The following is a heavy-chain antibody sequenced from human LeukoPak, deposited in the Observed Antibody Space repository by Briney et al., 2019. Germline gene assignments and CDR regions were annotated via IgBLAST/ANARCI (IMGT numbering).Heavy chain of an antibody. Sequence: GGSLRLSCVASGFTFTGHSMHWVRQAPGKGLEWVAVVADDEKTIFYADSLKGRFTVSRDNSKNTVSLQMNSLRDEDTAVYYCAREKQSGGTPFDYWGQGSLVTVSS. CDR1: GFTFTGHS. V-gene: IGHV3-30*04. CDR2: VADDEKTI. J-gene: IGHJ4*02. CDR3: AREKQSGGTPFDY. D-gene: IGHD1-26*01.